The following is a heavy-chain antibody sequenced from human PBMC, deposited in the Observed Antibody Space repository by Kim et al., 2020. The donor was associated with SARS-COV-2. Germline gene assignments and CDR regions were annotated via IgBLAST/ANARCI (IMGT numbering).Heavy chain of an antibody. CDR3: ARDSPVGPGWFDP. Sequence: SQKFQGRVTITRDTSASTAYMELSSLRSEDTAVYYCARDSPVGPGWFDPWGQGTLVTVSS. D-gene: IGHD1-26*01. J-gene: IGHJ5*02. V-gene: IGHV1-3*01.